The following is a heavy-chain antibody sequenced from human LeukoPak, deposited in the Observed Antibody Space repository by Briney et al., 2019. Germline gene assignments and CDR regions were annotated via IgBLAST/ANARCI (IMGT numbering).Heavy chain of an antibody. D-gene: IGHD3-10*01. J-gene: IGHJ5*02. V-gene: IGHV3-33*01. Sequence: GRSLRLSCAASGFTLTGYGMHWVRQAPGKGLEWVAVIWYNGNNKCYADSVKGRFTVSRDTSKNTLYLQMNSLRGEDTAIYYCARDWVGYYGSGSGGDWFDPWGQGTLVTVSS. CDR2: IWYNGNNK. CDR3: ARDWVGYYGSGSGGDWFDP. CDR1: GFTLTGYG.